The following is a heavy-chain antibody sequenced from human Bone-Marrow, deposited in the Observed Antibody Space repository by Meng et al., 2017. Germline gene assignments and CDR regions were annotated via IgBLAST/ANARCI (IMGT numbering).Heavy chain of an antibody. CDR3: ARPAPGRAVAASHDAFDI. V-gene: IGHV1-69*02. CDR2: IIPILGIA. J-gene: IGHJ3*02. Sequence: SVKVSCKASGGTFSSYTISWVRQAPGQGLEWMGRIIPILGIANYAQKFQGRVTITADESTSTAYMELSSLRSEDTAVYYCARPAPGRAVAASHDAFDIWGKGTMVTVSS. D-gene: IGHD6-19*01. CDR1: GGTFSSYT.